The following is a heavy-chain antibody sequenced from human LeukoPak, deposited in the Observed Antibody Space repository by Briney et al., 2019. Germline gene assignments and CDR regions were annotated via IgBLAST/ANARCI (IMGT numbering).Heavy chain of an antibody. CDR3: AKDYSSSFDY. D-gene: IGHD6-13*01. CDR2: ISSSSTI. Sequence: GGSLRLSCAAFGFTFSSYSMNWVRQAPGKGLEWVSYISSSSTIYYADSVKGRFTISRDNAKNSLYLQMNSLRAEDTAVYYCAKDYSSSFDYWGQGTLVTVSS. V-gene: IGHV3-48*04. J-gene: IGHJ4*02. CDR1: GFTFSSYS.